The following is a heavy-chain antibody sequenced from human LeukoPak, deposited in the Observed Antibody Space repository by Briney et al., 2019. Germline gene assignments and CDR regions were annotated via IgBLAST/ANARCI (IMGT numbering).Heavy chain of an antibody. CDR3: ARWYCGGDCSPRGLNWFDP. J-gene: IGHJ5*02. CDR1: GYTFTSYY. Sequence: ASVKVSCKASGYTFTSYYMHWVRQAPGQGLEWMGIINPSGGSTSYAQKFQGRVTMTRDTSTSTVYMELSSLRSEDTAVYYCARWYCGGDCSPRGLNWFDPWGQGTLVTVSS. CDR2: INPSGGST. V-gene: IGHV1-46*01. D-gene: IGHD2-21*02.